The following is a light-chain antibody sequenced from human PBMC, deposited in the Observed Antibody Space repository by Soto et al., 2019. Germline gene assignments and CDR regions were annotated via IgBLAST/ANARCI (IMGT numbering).Light chain of an antibody. CDR1: SSDGGGYKY. V-gene: IGLV2-14*01. CDR2: DVS. CDR3: SSYTSSSTLYV. J-gene: IGLJ1*01. Sequence: QSVLTQPASVSGSPGQSVTISCTGTSSDGGGYKYVSWYQQHPGKAPKLMIYDVSNRPSGVSNRFAGSKSGNTASLTISGLQAEDEADYYCSSYTSSSTLYVFGTGTKVTVL.